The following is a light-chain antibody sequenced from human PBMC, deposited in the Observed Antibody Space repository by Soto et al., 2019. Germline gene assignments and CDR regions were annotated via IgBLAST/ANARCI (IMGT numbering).Light chain of an antibody. CDR1: QVISSY. Sequence: VILMTQSPALLYASTGDRVTISRRMSQVISSYLAWHQQKPGKAPELLIYATSTLQSEVPSRFSGSGSGTDFTLTISCLQSEDFATYYCQQYYTFPRTFGQGAKVDIK. V-gene: IGKV1D-8*01. J-gene: IGKJ1*01. CDR2: ATS. CDR3: QQYYTFPRT.